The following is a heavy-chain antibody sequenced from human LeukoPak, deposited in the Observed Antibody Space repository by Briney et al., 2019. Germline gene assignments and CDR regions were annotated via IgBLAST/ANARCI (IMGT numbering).Heavy chain of an antibody. CDR3: ARVKGLDSGSRVYAFDI. V-gene: IGHV4-59*01. CDR1: GGSISSYY. J-gene: IGHJ3*02. CDR2: IYYSRST. D-gene: IGHD1-26*01. Sequence: SEPLSLTCTVSGGSISSYYWRWIRQPPGKGLEWIGYIYYSRSTNYSPSLKSRVTISVDTSKNQFSLKLSSVTAADTAVYYCARVKGLDSGSRVYAFDIWGQGTMVTVSS.